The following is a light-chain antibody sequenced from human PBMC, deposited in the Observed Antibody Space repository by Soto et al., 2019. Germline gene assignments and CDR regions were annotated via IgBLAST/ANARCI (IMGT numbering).Light chain of an antibody. CDR1: SSDVGGYNY. J-gene: IGLJ3*02. CDR2: DVN. V-gene: IGLV2-11*01. CDR3: SSYAGSNTWV. Sequence: QSALTQPRSVSGSPGQSVAISCTGTSSDVGGYNYVSWYQQHPGKAPKLMIYDVNKRPSGVPDRFSGSKSGNTASLTISGLQAEDEADYYCSSYAGSNTWVFGGGTKLTVL.